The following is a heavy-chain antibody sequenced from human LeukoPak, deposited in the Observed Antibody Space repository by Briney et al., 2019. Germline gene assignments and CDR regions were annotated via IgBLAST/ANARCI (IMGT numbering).Heavy chain of an antibody. V-gene: IGHV4-59*01. D-gene: IGHD4-17*01. CDR2: IYYSGST. J-gene: IGHJ6*02. CDR3: TRVPQETTVTTYYYYGMDV. Sequence: PSETLSLTCTVSGGSISSYYWSWIRQPPGKGLEWIGYIYYSGSTNYNPSLKSRVTISVDTSKNQFSLKLSSVTAADTAVYYCTRVPQETTVTTYYYYGMDVWGQGTTVTVSS. CDR1: GGSISSYY.